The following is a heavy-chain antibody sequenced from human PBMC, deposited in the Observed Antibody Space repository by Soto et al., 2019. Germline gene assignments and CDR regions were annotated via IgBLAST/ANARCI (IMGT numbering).Heavy chain of an antibody. J-gene: IGHJ4*02. V-gene: IGHV1-46*01. CDR3: ERVPGYSSGWERYYFDY. Sequence: LVQSGAEVKKPGASVKVSCKASGYTFTSYYMHWVRQAPGQGLEWMGIINPSGGSTSYAQKFRGRVTVAREPSTSTVYMELGRLRSEHTAVYYCERVPGYSSGWERYYFDYWGQGTLVTVSS. CDR2: INPSGGST. CDR1: GYTFTSYY. D-gene: IGHD6-19*01.